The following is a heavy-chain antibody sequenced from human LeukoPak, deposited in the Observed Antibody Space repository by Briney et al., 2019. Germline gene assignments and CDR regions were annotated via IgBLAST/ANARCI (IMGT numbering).Heavy chain of an antibody. CDR2: IYYSGST. Sequence: SQTLSLTCTVSGGSISSGGYYWSWIRQHPGKGLEWIGYIYYSGSTYYNPSLKSRVTISVYTSKNQFSLKLSSVTAADTAVYYCGRETAASTVDYWGQGTLVTVSS. CDR1: GGSISSGGYY. V-gene: IGHV4-31*03. J-gene: IGHJ4*02. D-gene: IGHD6-13*01. CDR3: GRETAASTVDY.